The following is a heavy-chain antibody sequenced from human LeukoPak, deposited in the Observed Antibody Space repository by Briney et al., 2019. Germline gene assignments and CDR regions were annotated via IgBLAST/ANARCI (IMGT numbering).Heavy chain of an antibody. CDR1: GGSISSHY. Sequence: SETLSLTCIVSGGSISSHYWSWIRQPPGKGLEWIGYVFYSGTTSCNPSLKSRVTISVDTSRRHFFLNLSSVTAADTAVYYCARGKGSSPYFYYYYMDVWGTGTTVTVSS. V-gene: IGHV4-59*11. D-gene: IGHD6-13*01. CDR3: ARGKGSSPYFYYYYMDV. J-gene: IGHJ6*03. CDR2: VFYSGTT.